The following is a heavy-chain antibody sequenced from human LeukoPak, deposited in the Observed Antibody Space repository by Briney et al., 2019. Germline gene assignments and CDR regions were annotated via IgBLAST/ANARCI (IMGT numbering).Heavy chain of an antibody. D-gene: IGHD3-22*01. CDR3: ARRYDSSGLAGNYMDV. V-gene: IGHV1-69*05. Sequence: SVKVSCKASGGTFISYAISWVRQAPGQGLEWMGGIIPIFGTANYAQKFQGRVTITTDESTSTAYMELSSLRSEDTAVYYCARRYDSSGLAGNYMDVWGKGTTVTVSS. CDR2: IIPIFGTA. CDR1: GGTFISYA. J-gene: IGHJ6*03.